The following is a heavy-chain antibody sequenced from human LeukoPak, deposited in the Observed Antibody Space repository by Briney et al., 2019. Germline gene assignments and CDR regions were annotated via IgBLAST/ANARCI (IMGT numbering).Heavy chain of an antibody. J-gene: IGHJ4*02. CDR1: GFTFSSYW. D-gene: IGHD6-19*01. V-gene: IGHV3-74*01. CDR2: INSDGSST. Sequence: PGGSLRLSCAASGFTFSSYWMHWVRQAPGKGLVWVSRINSDGSSTSYADSVKGRFTNSRDNAKNTLYLQMNSRRAEDTAVYYGAREGGYSSGWPFDYWGQGTLVTVSS. CDR3: AREGGYSSGWPFDY.